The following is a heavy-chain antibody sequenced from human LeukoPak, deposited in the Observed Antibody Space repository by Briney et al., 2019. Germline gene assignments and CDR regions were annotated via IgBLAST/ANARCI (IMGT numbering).Heavy chain of an antibody. CDR3: ARGGSGNWDAFDI. V-gene: IGHV4-59*01. D-gene: IGHD2-15*01. CDR1: GASISSYS. J-gene: IGHJ3*02. CDR2: IYYSGST. Sequence: PSETLSLTCTVSGASISSYSWSWIRQPPEKGLEWIGYIYYSGSTNYNPSLKSRVTFSVDTSKNQFSLKLSSVTAADTAVYYCARGGSGNWDAFDIWGQGTMVTVSS.